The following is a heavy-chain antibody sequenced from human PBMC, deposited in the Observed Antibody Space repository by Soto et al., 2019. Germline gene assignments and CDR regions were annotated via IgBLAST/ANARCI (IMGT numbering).Heavy chain of an antibody. V-gene: IGHV4-31*03. D-gene: IGHD6-13*01. Sequence: KPSETLSLTCSVSSDSMNSGGYYWSWIRQHPGKGLEWIGYIYSNGDTYYNPSLKSRVTISVDTSKNQFSLNLTSVTASDTAMYYCARQSIAAAGTPVDVWGQGTTVTVSS. CDR3: ARQSIAAAGTPVDV. CDR2: IYSNGDT. CDR1: SDSMNSGGYY. J-gene: IGHJ6*02.